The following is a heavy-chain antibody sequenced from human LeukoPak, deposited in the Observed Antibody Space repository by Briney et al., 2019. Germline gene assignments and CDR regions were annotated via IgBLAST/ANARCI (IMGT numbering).Heavy chain of an antibody. J-gene: IGHJ4*02. CDR2: INTSGST. Sequence: PSETLSLTCTVSGGSISSGSYFWTWIRQPAGNRLEWIGRINTSGSTNYNPSLKSRVTISVDTSKNQFSLKLSSVTAADTAVFFCAREGYTSSWYSGYYYFDYWGQGTLVTVSS. CDR3: AREGYTSSWYSGYYYFDY. D-gene: IGHD6-13*01. V-gene: IGHV4-61*02. CDR1: GGSISSGSYF.